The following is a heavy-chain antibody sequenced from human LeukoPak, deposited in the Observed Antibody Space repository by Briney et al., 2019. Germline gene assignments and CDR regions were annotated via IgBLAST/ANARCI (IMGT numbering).Heavy chain of an antibody. CDR2: IIPIFGTA. V-gene: IGHV1-69*13. J-gene: IGHJ3*02. Sequence: SVKVSCKASGYTFTSYYMHWVRQAPGQGLEWMGGIIPIFGTANYAQKFQGRVTITADESTSTAYMELSSLRSEDTAVYYCARPPQYYYDSSGYYRNDAFDIWGQGTMVTVSS. CDR3: ARPPQYYYDSSGYYRNDAFDI. D-gene: IGHD3-22*01. CDR1: GYTFTSYY.